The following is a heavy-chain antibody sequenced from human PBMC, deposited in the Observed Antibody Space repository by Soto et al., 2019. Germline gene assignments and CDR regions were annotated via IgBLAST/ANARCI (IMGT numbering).Heavy chain of an antibody. D-gene: IGHD2-8*01. V-gene: IGHV1-46*03. CDR2: INPAGGTT. CDR3: AMRSMEGAYYYMDV. Sequence: QVQLVQSGTEVKKPGASVKVSCKASGFTFTSYYMHWVRQAPGQGLEWMGIINPAGGTTTYAQSFQGRVTMTRDTSTSTVYMELSSLRSEDTAVYYCAMRSMEGAYYYMDVWGKGTTVTVSS. CDR1: GFTFTSYY. J-gene: IGHJ6*03.